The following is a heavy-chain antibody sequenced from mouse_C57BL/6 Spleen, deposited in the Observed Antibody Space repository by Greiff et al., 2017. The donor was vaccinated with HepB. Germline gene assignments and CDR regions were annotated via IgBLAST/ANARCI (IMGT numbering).Heavy chain of an antibody. J-gene: IGHJ2*01. CDR3: ARERLSYGSRWYFDY. V-gene: IGHV1-69*01. CDR1: GYTFTSYW. D-gene: IGHD1-1*01. Sequence: VQLQQPGAELVMPGASVKLSCKASGYTFTSYWMHWVKQRPGQGLEWIGEINPSDSHTNYNQKFKGKSTLTVDKSSSTAYMQLSSLTSEDSAVYYCARERLSYGSRWYFDYWGQGTTLTVSS. CDR2: INPSDSHT.